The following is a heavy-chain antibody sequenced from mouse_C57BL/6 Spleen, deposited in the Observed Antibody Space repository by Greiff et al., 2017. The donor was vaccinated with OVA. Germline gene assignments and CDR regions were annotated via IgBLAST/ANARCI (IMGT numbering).Heavy chain of an antibody. CDR1: GFTFSDYY. J-gene: IGHJ2*01. V-gene: IGHV5-16*01. CDR3: ARSSSCFFDY. D-gene: IGHD3-2*02. CDR2: INYDGSST. Sequence: EVKLMESEGGLVQPGSSMKLSCTASGFTFSDYYMAWVRQVPEKGLEWVANINYDGSSTYYLDSLKSRFIISRDNAKNILYLQMSSLKSEDTASYYSARSSSCFFDYWGQGTTLTVSS.